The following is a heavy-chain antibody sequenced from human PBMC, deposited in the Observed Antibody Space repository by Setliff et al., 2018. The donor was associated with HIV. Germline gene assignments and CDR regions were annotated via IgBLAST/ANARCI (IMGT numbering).Heavy chain of an antibody. V-gene: IGHV1-69*06. D-gene: IGHD1-1*01. CDR3: ARNPQPSGTPDYYYYYYMDG. CDR2: IIPIFGTA. CDR1: GGTFSSYA. J-gene: IGHJ6*03. Sequence: GASVKVSCKASGGTFSSYAMSWVRQAPGQGLEWMGRIIPIFGTANYSQKFQGRVTITADKSTSTAYMELSSLRSDDTAVYYFARNPQPSGTPDYYYYYYMDGWGKGTPVTVSS.